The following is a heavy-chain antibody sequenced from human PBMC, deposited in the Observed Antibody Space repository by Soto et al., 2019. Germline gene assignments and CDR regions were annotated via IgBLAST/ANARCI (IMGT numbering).Heavy chain of an antibody. CDR3: AKDPRAYSTHMGYFSDH. D-gene: IGHD6-13*01. J-gene: IGHJ4*02. V-gene: IGHV3-23*01. CDR2: LDAGDTT. Sequence: EVQLLESGGNLVQPGGSLRLSCAASGFTFSRHAMSWVRQAPGEGLECVSTLDAGDTTYYADSVKGRFTISRDNARNTLSLQMNSLRVEDTAVCYCAKDPRAYSTHMGYFSDHWGQGTLVTVSS. CDR1: GFTFSRHA.